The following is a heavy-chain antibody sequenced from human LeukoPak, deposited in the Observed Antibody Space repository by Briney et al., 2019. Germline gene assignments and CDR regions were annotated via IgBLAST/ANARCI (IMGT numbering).Heavy chain of an antibody. CDR1: EFTFSDYY. J-gene: IGHJ4*02. Sequence: GGSLRLSCAASEFTFSDYYMSWIRQAPGKGLEWVSYISSRGDTISYADSVKGRFTVSRDNAKNSLYLQMNSLRAEDTAVYYCARETTMAASGTRMGHWGQGTLVTVSS. CDR2: ISSRGDTI. V-gene: IGHV3-11*01. CDR3: ARETTMAASGTRMGH. D-gene: IGHD6-13*01.